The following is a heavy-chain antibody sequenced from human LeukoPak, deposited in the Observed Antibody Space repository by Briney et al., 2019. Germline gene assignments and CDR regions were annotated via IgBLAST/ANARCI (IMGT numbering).Heavy chain of an antibody. D-gene: IGHD3-10*01. CDR2: IKQDGSEK. Sequence: GGSLRLSCAASGFAFSTYWMSWVRQAPGKGLEWVANIKQDGSEKYYVDSVKGRFSIPRDNAKNSLYLQMNSLRAEDTAVYYCASGYYTSGSYLAGYFDYWGQGTLVTVSS. CDR1: GFAFSTYW. V-gene: IGHV3-7*05. J-gene: IGHJ4*02. CDR3: ASGYYTSGSYLAGYFDY.